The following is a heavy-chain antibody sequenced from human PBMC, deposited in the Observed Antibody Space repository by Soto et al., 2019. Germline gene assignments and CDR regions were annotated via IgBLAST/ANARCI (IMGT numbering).Heavy chain of an antibody. Sequence: QVQLQESGPGLVKPSETLSLTCTVSGGSISSYYWSWIRQPPGKGLEWIGYIYYSGSTNYNPSLKSRVTISVDTSKNQFSLKLSSVTAADTAVYYCARATPTFYGLYYYYGMDVWGQGTTVTVSS. CDR3: ARATPTFYGLYYYYGMDV. CDR1: GGSISSYY. D-gene: IGHD4-17*01. CDR2: IYYSGST. V-gene: IGHV4-59*01. J-gene: IGHJ6*02.